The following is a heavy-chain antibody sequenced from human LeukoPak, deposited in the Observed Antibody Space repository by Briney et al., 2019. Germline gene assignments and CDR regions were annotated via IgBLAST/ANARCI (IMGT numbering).Heavy chain of an antibody. D-gene: IGHD5-18*01. CDR2: ISSSSSTI. J-gene: IGHJ4*02. Sequence: GGSLRLSCAASGFTFSSYSMNWVRQAPGKGLEWVSYISSSSSTIYYADSVKGRFTISRDNAKNSLYLQMNSLRAEDTAVYYCARVGDTAKDYWGQGTLVTVSS. CDR3: ARVGDTAKDY. V-gene: IGHV3-48*04. CDR1: GFTFSSYS.